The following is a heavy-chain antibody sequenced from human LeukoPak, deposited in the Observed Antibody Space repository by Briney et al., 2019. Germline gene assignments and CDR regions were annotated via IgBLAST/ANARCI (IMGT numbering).Heavy chain of an antibody. CDR2: INHSGST. J-gene: IGHJ6*03. V-gene: IGHV4-34*01. D-gene: IGHD5-18*01. CDR1: GGSISSGGYS. Sequence: SETLSLTCAVSGGSISSGGYSWSWIRQPPGKGLEWIGEINHSGSTNYNPSLKSRVTISVDTSKNQFSLKLSSVTAADTAVYYCARGRVSVTYYYYYYMDVWGKGTTVTVSS. CDR3: ARGRVSVTYYYYYYMDV.